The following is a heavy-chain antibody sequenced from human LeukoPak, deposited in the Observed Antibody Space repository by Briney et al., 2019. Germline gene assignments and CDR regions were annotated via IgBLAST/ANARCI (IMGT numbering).Heavy chain of an antibody. J-gene: IGHJ5*02. CDR2: INPNSGGT. CDR1: GYTFTGYY. Sequence: ASVKVSCKASGYTFTGYYMNWVRQAPGQGLEWMGRINPNSGGTNYAQKFQDRVTMTRDTSISTAYMELSRLRSDDTAVYYCARGSLIVGATRVRFDPWGQGTLVTVSS. CDR3: ARGSLIVGATRVRFDP. V-gene: IGHV1-2*06. D-gene: IGHD1-26*01.